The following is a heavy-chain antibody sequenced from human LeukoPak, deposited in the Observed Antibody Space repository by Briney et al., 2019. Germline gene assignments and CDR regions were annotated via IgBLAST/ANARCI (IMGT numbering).Heavy chain of an antibody. CDR3: AKNPLYDSSGYFFPTFDS. D-gene: IGHD3-22*01. CDR2: VSSNGDST. V-gene: IGHV3-23*01. Sequence: GGSLRLSCAASGFTFDDYGMSWVRQAPGKGLEWVSAVSSNGDSTYYADSVKGRFAISRDNTNNTLFLQMNSLRAEDTAVYYCAKNPLYDSSGYFFPTFDSWGQGTLVAVSS. J-gene: IGHJ5*01. CDR1: GFTFDDYG.